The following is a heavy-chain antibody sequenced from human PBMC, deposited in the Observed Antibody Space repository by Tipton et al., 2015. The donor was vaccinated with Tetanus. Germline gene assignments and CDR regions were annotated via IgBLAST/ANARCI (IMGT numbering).Heavy chain of an antibody. CDR2: IYYSGSS. V-gene: IGHV4-39*01. D-gene: IGHD4-17*01. J-gene: IGHJ3*01. Sequence: SLTCNVSGASMSSSSYYWDWIRQPPGKGLEWIGSIYYSGSSYYNPSLESRVTISLDTSKNRFSLKLTSVTAADAAVYYCARPSTTVTPRAFDVWGQGTMVTVSS. CDR3: ARPSTTVTPRAFDV. CDR1: GASMSSSSYY.